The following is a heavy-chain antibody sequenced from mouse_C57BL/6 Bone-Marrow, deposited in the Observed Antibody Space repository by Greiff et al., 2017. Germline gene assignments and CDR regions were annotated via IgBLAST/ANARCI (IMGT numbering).Heavy chain of an antibody. CDR1: GYTFTSYW. CDR2: IHPNSGST. V-gene: IGHV1-64*01. CDR3: ARKTTVVAHWYFDV. J-gene: IGHJ1*03. D-gene: IGHD1-1*01. Sequence: QVQLQQPGAELVKPGASVKLSCKASGYTFTSYWMHWVKQRPGQGLEWIGMIHPNSGSTNYNEKFKSKATLPVDKYSSTAYMQRSSLTSEDSAVYYCARKTTVVAHWYFDVWGTGTTVTVSS.